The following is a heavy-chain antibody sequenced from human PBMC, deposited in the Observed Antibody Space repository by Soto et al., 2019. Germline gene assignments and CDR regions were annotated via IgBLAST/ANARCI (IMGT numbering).Heavy chain of an antibody. CDR3: ARDYYDRSGYQGYFDY. V-gene: IGHV3-21*01. CDR2: ISSSSSYI. Sequence: PGGSLRLSCAASGFTFSSYSMNWVRQAPGKGLEWVSSISSSSSYIYYADSVKGRFTISGDNAKNSLYLQMNSLRAEDTAVYYCARDYYDRSGYQGYFDYWGQGTLVTVSS. J-gene: IGHJ4*02. CDR1: GFTFSSYS. D-gene: IGHD3-22*01.